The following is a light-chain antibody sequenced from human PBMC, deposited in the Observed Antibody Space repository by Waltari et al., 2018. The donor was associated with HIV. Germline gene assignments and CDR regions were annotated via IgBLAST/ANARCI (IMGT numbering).Light chain of an antibody. CDR3: CSYAGSSTFDVV. CDR2: EVS. Sequence: QSALTQPASVSGSPGQSITISCTGTNSDVGSYNLVSWYQQHPGKAPKLMIYEVSKRPSGVSNRFSGSKSGNTASLTISGLQAEDEADYYCCSYAGSSTFDVVFGGGTKLTVL. V-gene: IGLV2-23*02. J-gene: IGLJ2*01. CDR1: NSDVGSYNL.